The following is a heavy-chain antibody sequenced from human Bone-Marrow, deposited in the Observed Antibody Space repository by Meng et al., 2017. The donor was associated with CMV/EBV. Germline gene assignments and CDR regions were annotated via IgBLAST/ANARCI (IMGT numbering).Heavy chain of an antibody. Sequence: ASVKVSCKASGYTFTGYHIHWVRQAPGQGLQWMGLIKPNSGDTNYAQEFQGRVTMTRDTSTSTVYMELSSLRSEDTAVYYCARDGGGSGWYYYGMDVWGQGTTVTVSS. CDR3: ARDGGGSGWYYYGMDV. CDR1: GYTFTGYH. J-gene: IGHJ6*02. CDR2: IKPNSGDT. V-gene: IGHV1-2*02. D-gene: IGHD6-19*01.